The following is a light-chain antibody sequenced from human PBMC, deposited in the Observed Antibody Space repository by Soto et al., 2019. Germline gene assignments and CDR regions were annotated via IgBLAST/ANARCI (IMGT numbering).Light chain of an antibody. CDR2: GAS. CDR3: QQYIRSPRT. Sequence: VLLTQSPGTLSLSPGERATLSCRASQSVSSNYLAWYQQKPGQAPRLLIYGASSRATGIPDRFSGSGSGTDFTLTISRLEPEDFAVYYCQQYIRSPRTFGQGTKVDIK. V-gene: IGKV3-20*01. CDR1: QSVSSNY. J-gene: IGKJ1*01.